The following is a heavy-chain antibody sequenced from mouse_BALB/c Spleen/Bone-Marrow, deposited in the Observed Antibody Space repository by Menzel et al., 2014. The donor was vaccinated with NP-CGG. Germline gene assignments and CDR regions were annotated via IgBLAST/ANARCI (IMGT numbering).Heavy chain of an antibody. CDR3: ARLEGNYGSTFAY. D-gene: IGHD1-1*01. J-gene: IGHJ3*01. Sequence: VQLQESGAELVRPGASVKLSCRASGYSFTSYWMNWVKQRPGQGLEWIGMVHPSDTETRLNQRFKDKATLTVDKSSSTAYMQLSSPTPEDSAVYYCARLEGNYGSTFAYWGQGTLVTVSA. CDR2: VHPSDTET. CDR1: GYSFTSYW. V-gene: IGHV1-61*01.